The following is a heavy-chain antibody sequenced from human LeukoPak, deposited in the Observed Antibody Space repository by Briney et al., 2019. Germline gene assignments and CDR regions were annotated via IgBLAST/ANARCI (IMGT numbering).Heavy chain of an antibody. D-gene: IGHD3-16*02. Sequence: SETLSLTCTVSGGSISSGDYYWSWIRQPPGKGLEWIGYIYYSGSTYYNPSLKSRVTISVDTSKNQFSLKLSSVTAADTAVYYCARPRHYDYVWGSYRNPWYYYYKDVWGKGTTVTVSS. CDR3: ARPRHYDYVWGSYRNPWYYYYKDV. V-gene: IGHV4-30-4*08. CDR2: IYYSGST. J-gene: IGHJ6*03. CDR1: GGSISSGDYY.